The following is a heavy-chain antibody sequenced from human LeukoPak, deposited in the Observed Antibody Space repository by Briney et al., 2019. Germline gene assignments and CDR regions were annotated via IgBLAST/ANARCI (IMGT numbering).Heavy chain of an antibody. Sequence: GESLKISCKGSGYSFTCYWIGWVRQMPGKGLEWMGIIYPGDSDTRYSPSFQGQVTISADKSISTAYLQWSSLKASDTAMYYCARAPVDYYDSSGYYSYFDYWGQGTLVTVSS. J-gene: IGHJ4*02. CDR1: GYSFTCYW. D-gene: IGHD3-22*01. CDR3: ARAPVDYYDSSGYYSYFDY. CDR2: IYPGDSDT. V-gene: IGHV5-51*01.